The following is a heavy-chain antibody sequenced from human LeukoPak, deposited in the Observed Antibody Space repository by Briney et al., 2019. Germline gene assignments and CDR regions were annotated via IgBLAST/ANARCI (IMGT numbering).Heavy chain of an antibody. J-gene: IGHJ4*02. CDR1: GGSISSYY. CDR3: ARVGSGGAWFDF. D-gene: IGHD6-19*01. CDR2: IYYSGST. V-gene: IGHV4-59*01. Sequence: SETLSLTCTVSGGSISSYYWSWIRQPPGKGLEWIGYIYYSGSTIYNPSLKSRVTISVDTSKNQFSLKLSSVTAADTAVYYCARVGSGGAWFDFWGQGALVSISS.